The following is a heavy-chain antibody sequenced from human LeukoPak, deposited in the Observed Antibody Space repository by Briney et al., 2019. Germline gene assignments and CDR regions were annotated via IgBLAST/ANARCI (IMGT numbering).Heavy chain of an antibody. V-gene: IGHV3-11*01. CDR3: ANRNGHHPGDY. Sequence: GGSLRISCAASGFTFSDYYMSWIRQAPGKGLEWVSYISSSGSTIYYVDSVKGRFTISRDNAKNSLYLQMNSLRAEDTAVYYCANRNGHHPGDYWGQGTLVTVSS. CDR2: ISSSGSTI. D-gene: IGHD1-14*01. CDR1: GFTFSDYY. J-gene: IGHJ4*02.